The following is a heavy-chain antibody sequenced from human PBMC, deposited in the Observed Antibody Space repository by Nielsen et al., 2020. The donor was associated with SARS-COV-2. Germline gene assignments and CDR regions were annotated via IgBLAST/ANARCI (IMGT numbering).Heavy chain of an antibody. V-gene: IGHV3-30*18. Sequence: GGSLRLSCAASGFTFSSYGMHWVRQAPGKGLEWVAVISYDGSNKYYADSVKGRFTISRDNAKNSLYLQMNSLRAEDTALYYCAKTDGMDVWGQGTTVTVSS. J-gene: IGHJ6*02. CDR3: AKTDGMDV. CDR2: ISYDGSNK. CDR1: GFTFSSYG.